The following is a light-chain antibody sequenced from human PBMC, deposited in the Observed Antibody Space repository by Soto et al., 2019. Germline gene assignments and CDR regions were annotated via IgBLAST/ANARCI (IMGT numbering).Light chain of an antibody. CDR1: GSDIGGYNY. J-gene: IGLJ1*01. V-gene: IGLV2-14*01. Sequence: QSALTQPASVSGSPGQSITIYCIGTGSDIGGYNYVSWYQQHPGKAPTLMIYEVSNRPSGVSNRFSGSKSGNTASLTISGLQAVDEADYYCTSYTSISLYVFGTGTKLTVL. CDR2: EVS. CDR3: TSYTSISLYV.